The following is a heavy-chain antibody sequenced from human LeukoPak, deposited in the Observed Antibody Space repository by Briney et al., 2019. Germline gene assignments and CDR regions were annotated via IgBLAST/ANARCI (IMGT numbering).Heavy chain of an antibody. CDR3: ARANYYYDSSGYSAYYYYYYGMDV. V-gene: IGHV4-59*01. CDR2: IYYRGSS. CDR1: GGPISRYY. Sequence: SETLSLTCTVSGGPISRYYWSWIRQPPGKGLEWIGYIYYRGSSNYNPSLKSRVTISLDTSKNQFSLKLSSVTAADTAVYYCARANYYYDSSGYSAYYYYYYGMDVWGQGTTVTVSS. J-gene: IGHJ6*02. D-gene: IGHD3-22*01.